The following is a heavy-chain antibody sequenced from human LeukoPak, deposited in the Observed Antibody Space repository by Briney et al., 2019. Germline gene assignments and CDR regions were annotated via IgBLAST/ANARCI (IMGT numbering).Heavy chain of an antibody. J-gene: IGHJ4*02. V-gene: IGHV3-21*01. Sequence: GGSLRLSCAASGFTFSSFSMNWVRQAPGKGLEWVSSISSSSSYIYYADSVKGRFTISRDNAKNSLYLQMNSLRAEDTAVYYCARGTCSSTSCFLFDYWGQGTLVTVSS. D-gene: IGHD2-2*01. CDR1: GFTFSSFS. CDR2: ISSSSSYI. CDR3: ARGTCSSTSCFLFDY.